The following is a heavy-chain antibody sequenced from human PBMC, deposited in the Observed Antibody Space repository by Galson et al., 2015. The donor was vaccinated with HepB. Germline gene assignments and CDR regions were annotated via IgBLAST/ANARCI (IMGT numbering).Heavy chain of an antibody. D-gene: IGHD3-9*01. CDR1: GYTFTSYD. J-gene: IGHJ3*02. CDR2: MNPNSGNT. CDR3: ARSLAYYDILTGCWDGDDAFDI. Sequence: SVKVSCKASGYTFTSYDINWVRQAAGQGLEWMGWMNPNSGNTGYAQKFQGRVTMTRNTSISTAYMELSSLRSEDTAVYYCARSLAYYDILTGCWDGDDAFDIWGQGTMVTVSS. V-gene: IGHV1-8*01.